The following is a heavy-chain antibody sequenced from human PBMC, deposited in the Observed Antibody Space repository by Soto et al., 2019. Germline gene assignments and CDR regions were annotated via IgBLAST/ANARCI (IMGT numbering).Heavy chain of an antibody. J-gene: IGHJ6*02. Sequence: GASVKVSCKASGYSFTDYHIHWVRQAPGQGLEWLGRINPKSGGTSTAQKFQGWVTMTTDTSISTASMELNSLRREDTAVYYCAKDGGAGNFYYYGADVWGQGTTVTVSS. D-gene: IGHD3-16*01. CDR1: GYSFTDYH. CDR3: AKDGGAGNFYYYGADV. CDR2: INPKSGGT. V-gene: IGHV1-2*04.